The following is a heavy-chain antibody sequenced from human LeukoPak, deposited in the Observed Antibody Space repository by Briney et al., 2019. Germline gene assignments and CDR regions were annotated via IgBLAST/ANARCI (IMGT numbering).Heavy chain of an antibody. V-gene: IGHV4-61*02. CDR2: IYTSGST. CDR1: GGSMSSGSHY. CDR3: ARDLCTNGACYDAFDI. D-gene: IGHD2-8*01. Sequence: PSETLSLTCTVSGGSMSSGSHYWSWIRQPAGKGLEWIGRIYTSGSTNYNPSLKSRVTISVDTSKNQFSLKLSSVTAADTAVYYCARDLCTNGACYDAFDIWGQGTMVNVSS. J-gene: IGHJ3*02.